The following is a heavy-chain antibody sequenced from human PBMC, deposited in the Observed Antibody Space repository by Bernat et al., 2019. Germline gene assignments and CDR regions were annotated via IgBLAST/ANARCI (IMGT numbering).Heavy chain of an antibody. Sequence: QVQLVESGGGVVQPGRSLRLSCAASGFTFSSYGMHWVRQAPGKGLEWVAVISYDGSNKYYADSVKGRFTISRDNSKNTLYLQMNSLRAEDMAVYYCANLPVAGAATFDYWGQGTLVTVSS. CDR1: GFTFSSYG. CDR2: ISYDGSNK. J-gene: IGHJ4*02. D-gene: IGHD6-19*01. CDR3: ANLPVAGAATFDY. V-gene: IGHV3-30*18.